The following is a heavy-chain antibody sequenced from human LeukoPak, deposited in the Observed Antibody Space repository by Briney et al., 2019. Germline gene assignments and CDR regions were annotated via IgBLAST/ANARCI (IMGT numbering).Heavy chain of an antibody. V-gene: IGHV3-7*01. Sequence: PSETLSLTCAVYGGSFSGYYWSWIRQAPGKGLEWVANIKQDGSEKYYVDSVKGRFTISRDNAKNSLYLQMNSLRAEDTAVYYCARGRGSSVYWGQGTLVTVSS. D-gene: IGHD1-26*01. CDR1: GGSFSGYY. CDR2: IKQDGSEK. CDR3: ARGRGSSVY. J-gene: IGHJ4*02.